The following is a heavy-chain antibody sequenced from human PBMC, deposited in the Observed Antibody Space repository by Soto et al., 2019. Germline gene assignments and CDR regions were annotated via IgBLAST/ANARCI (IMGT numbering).Heavy chain of an antibody. CDR1: GFTFGAYA. CDR2: IRSKAYGGTT. V-gene: IGHV3-49*03. D-gene: IGHD2-15*01. J-gene: IGHJ4*02. Sequence: GGSLRLSCTASGFTFGAYAMSWFRQAPGKGLEWVGFIRSKAYGGTTEYAASVKGRFTISRDDSKSIAYLQMNSLKTEDTAVYYCTREYIRGYCSGGNCYSARYWGQGNLVTVSS. CDR3: TREYIRGYCSGGNCYSARY.